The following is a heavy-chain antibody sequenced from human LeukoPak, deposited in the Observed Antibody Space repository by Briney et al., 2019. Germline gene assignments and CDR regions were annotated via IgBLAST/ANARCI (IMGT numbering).Heavy chain of an antibody. J-gene: IGHJ5*02. D-gene: IGHD6-13*01. CDR3: ARQFDGSSWYNWFDP. CDR1: GGSISTYD. CDR2: IYSNGNT. Sequence: SETLSLTCTISGGSISTYDWSWIRQRPGRGLEWIGYIYSNGNTNYNPSLKSRLTISIDTSRNQFSLNLNSVTAADTAVYYCARQFDGSSWYNWFDPWGQGTLVTVSS. V-gene: IGHV4-59*08.